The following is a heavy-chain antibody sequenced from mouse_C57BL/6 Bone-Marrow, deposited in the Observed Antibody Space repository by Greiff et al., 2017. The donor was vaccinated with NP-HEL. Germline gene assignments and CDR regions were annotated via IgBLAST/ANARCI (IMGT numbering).Heavy chain of an antibody. CDR2: IDPSDSNT. D-gene: IGHD2-4*01. J-gene: IGHJ4*01. CDR3: ARDDYDPYDRDY. V-gene: IGHV1-69*01. CDR1: GYTFTSYW. Sequence: QVQLQQPGAELVMPGASVKLSCKASGYTFTSYWMHWVKQRPGQGLEWIGEIDPSDSNTNYNQKFKGKATLTVDKSSSTAYMQLSSLTSEDSAVYVCARDDYDPYDRDYWGRGTSGTVSS.